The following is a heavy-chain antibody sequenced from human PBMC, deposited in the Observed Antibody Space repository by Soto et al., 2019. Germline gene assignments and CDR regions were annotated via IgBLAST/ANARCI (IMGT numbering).Heavy chain of an antibody. CDR1: GYKVSTWHNYTSYW. Sequence: PGESLRISCMGFGYKVSTWHNYTSYWIAWVRQMPGEGLEWMGIIYPGDSDTRYSPSFQGQVTISADKSISTAYLQWSSLKASDTAMYYCARDEDGTAMVFDPWGQGALVTVSS. CDR2: IYPGDSDT. V-gene: IGHV5-51*01. CDR3: ARDEDGTAMVFDP. D-gene: IGHD5-18*01. J-gene: IGHJ5*02.